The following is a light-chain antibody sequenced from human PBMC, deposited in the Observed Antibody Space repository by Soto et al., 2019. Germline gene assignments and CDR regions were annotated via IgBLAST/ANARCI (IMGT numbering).Light chain of an antibody. V-gene: IGLV3-21*02. J-gene: IGLJ1*01. Sequence: SYELTQPPAVSVAPGQTARSTCGGNNIGSKSVHWYQQKPGQAPVLVVYDDSDRPSGIPERFSGSNSGNTATLTIRRVEDGDEANYYCQVWDSSSDHYVFGTGTKVTVL. CDR3: QVWDSSSDHYV. CDR2: DDS. CDR1: NIGSKS.